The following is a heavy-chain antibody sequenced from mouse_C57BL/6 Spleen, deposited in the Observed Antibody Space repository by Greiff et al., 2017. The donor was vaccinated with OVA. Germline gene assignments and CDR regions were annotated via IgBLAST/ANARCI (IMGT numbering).Heavy chain of an antibody. CDR2: ISDGGSYT. V-gene: IGHV5-4*01. CDR1: GFTFSSYA. J-gene: IGHJ3*01. Sequence: EVQVVESGGGLVKPGGSLKLSCAASGFTFSSYAMSWVRQTPEKRLEWVATISDGGSYTYYPDNVKGRFTISRDNAKNNLYLQMSHLKSEDTAMYYCARDCYGYDRGAYWGQGTLVTVSA. CDR3: ARDCYGYDRGAY. D-gene: IGHD2-2*01.